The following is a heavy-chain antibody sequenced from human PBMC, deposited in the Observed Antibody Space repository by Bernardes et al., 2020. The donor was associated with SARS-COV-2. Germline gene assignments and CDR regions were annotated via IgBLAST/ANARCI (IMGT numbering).Heavy chain of an antibody. CDR2: ISAYNGNT. CDR3: ARDNRAAVGYYFDY. V-gene: IGHV1-18*01. J-gene: IGHJ4*02. D-gene: IGHD6-13*01. CDR1: GYTFTSYG. Sequence: ASVKVSCKASGYTFTSYGISWVRQAPGQGLEWMGWISAYNGNTNYAQEVQGRVSMTTDTPTRTVYMELRSLRSDDTAVYYCARDNRAAVGYYFDYWGQGTRLTGSS.